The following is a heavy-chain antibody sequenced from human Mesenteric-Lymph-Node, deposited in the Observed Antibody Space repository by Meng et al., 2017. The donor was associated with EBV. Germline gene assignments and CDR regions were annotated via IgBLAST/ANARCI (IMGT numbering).Heavy chain of an antibody. CDR3: ARDREVIASSTLLFDSPDY. J-gene: IGHJ4*02. CDR2: IRYDGTNK. D-gene: IGHD2-21*01. Sequence: QVQLVESGGGLVKPGGSLGLSCAACGFTFSAYYMSWIRQAAGKGLEWVAVIRYDGTNKEYADSVKGRFTISRDNSKNTLYLQMNSPRAEDTAMYYCARDREVIASSTLLFDSPDYWGQGTLVTVSA. V-gene: IGHV3-33*08. CDR1: GFTFSAYY.